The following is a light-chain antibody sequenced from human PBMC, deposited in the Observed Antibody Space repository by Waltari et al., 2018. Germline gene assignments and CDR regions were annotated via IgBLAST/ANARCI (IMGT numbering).Light chain of an antibody. V-gene: IGKV3-15*01. CDR2: GAS. Sequence: EIVMTQSPATVSVSPGERATLSCRASQSVSSNLAWYQQKPGQAPRLLIYGASTRATGIPARFSGSGSGTEFTLTISSLQSEDFAVYYCQQYTNWPPWTFGQGTKVEIK. CDR1: QSVSSN. CDR3: QQYTNWPPWT. J-gene: IGKJ1*01.